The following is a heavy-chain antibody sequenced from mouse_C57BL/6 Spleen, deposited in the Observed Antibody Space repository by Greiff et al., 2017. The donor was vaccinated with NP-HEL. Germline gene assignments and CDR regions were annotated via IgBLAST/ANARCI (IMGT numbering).Heavy chain of an antibody. CDR3: ARLHWDY. V-gene: IGHV1-42*01. J-gene: IGHJ4*01. Sequence: EVQLQQSGPELVKPGASVKISCKASGYSFTGYYMNWVKQSPEKSLEWIGEINPSTGGTTYNQKFKAKATLTVDKSSSTAYMQLKSLTSEDSAVYYCARLHWDYWGQGTSVTVSS. CDR1: GYSFTGYY. CDR2: INPSTGGT.